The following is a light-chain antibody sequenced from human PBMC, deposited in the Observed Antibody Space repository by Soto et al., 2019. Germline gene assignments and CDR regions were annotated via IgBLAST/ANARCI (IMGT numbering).Light chain of an antibody. CDR1: SSNIGAGYD. J-gene: IGLJ3*02. Sequence: QSVLTQPPSVSGAPGQRVTISCTGSSSNIGAGYDVHWYQQLPGTAPKLLIYGNSNRPSRVPDRFSGSKSGTSASLAITGLQAEDEADYYCQSYDSSLPWVFGGGTKLTVL. V-gene: IGLV1-40*01. CDR3: QSYDSSLPWV. CDR2: GNS.